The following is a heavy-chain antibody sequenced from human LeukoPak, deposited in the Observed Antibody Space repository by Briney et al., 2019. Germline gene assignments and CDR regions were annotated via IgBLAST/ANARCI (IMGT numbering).Heavy chain of an antibody. Sequence: GGSLRLSCAASGFTFSSYAMHWVRQAPGKGLEWVAVISYDGSNKYYADCVKGRFTISRDNSKNTLYLQMNSLRAEDTAVYYCARDKIAVAGKEFDYWGQGTLVTVSS. CDR3: ARDKIAVAGKEFDY. CDR2: ISYDGSNK. CDR1: GFTFSSYA. D-gene: IGHD6-19*01. J-gene: IGHJ4*02. V-gene: IGHV3-30*04.